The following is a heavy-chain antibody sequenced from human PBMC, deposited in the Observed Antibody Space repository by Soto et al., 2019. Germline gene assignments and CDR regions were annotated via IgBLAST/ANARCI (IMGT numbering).Heavy chain of an antibody. V-gene: IGHV4-34*02. CDR3: VRVAPETYDILTGYYKRRGDAFDV. CDR2: INHRGGT. CDR1: VGSFSGYY. D-gene: IGHD3-9*01. Sequence: QEQLQQWGTGLLKPSETLSLTCAVYVGSFSGYYWSWLRQSPGNGLEWIGEINHRGGTNYNPSLKGRVTISVDRSKNQGSRKLTSVTAADTAVYYCVRVAPETYDILTGYYKRRGDAFDVGDRGTVVSVSS. J-gene: IGHJ3*01.